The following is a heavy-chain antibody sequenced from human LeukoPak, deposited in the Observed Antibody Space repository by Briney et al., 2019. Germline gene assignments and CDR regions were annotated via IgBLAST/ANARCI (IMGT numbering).Heavy chain of an antibody. J-gene: IGHJ5*02. CDR2: IYYSGST. V-gene: IGHV4-39*07. Sequence: SETLSLTCTVSGGSISSSSYYWGWIRQPPGKGLEWIGSIYYSGSTYYNPSLKSRVTISVDTSKNQFSLKLSSVTAADTAVYYCARDGWNYWGSNWFDPWGQGTLVTVSS. CDR3: ARDGWNYWGSNWFDP. CDR1: GGSISSSSYY. D-gene: IGHD7-27*01.